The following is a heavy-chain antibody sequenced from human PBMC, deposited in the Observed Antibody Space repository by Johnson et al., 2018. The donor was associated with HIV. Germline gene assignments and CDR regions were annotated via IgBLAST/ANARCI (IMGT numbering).Heavy chain of an antibody. CDR3: AKDSKRDFLQGKDAFDI. J-gene: IGHJ3*02. Sequence: QVQLVESRGGVVQPGGSLRLSCAASGLTFSSYGMHWVRQAPGKGLEWVSFIRFDGSNKYHAESVKGRFTISRDNSKHTLYLQMNSLIAEDTAVYYCAKDSKRDFLQGKDAFDIWGQGTMVTVSS. CDR1: GLTFSSYG. V-gene: IGHV3-30*02. CDR2: IRFDGSNK. D-gene: IGHD2-2*01.